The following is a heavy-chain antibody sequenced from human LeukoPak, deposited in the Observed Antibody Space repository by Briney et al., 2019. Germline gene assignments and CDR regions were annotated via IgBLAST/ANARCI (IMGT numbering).Heavy chain of an antibody. CDR3: ARDLENDYGDYAGAFDI. CDR2: ISSSSSTI. J-gene: IGHJ3*02. V-gene: IGHV3-48*04. CDR1: GFTFSSYA. D-gene: IGHD4-17*01. Sequence: GGSLRLSCAASGFTFSSYAMSWVRQAPGKGLEWVSYISSSSSTIYYADSVKGRFTISRDNAKNSLYLQMNSLRAEDTAVYYCARDLENDYGDYAGAFDIWGQGTMVTVSS.